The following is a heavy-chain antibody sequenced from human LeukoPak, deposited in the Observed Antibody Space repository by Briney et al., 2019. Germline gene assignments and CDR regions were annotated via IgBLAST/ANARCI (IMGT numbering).Heavy chain of an antibody. CDR1: GGSISSFY. Sequence: SETLSLTCTVSGGSISSFYWNWIRQPPGKRLEWIGYIHHSGSTKYNPSLKSRLTISIDTSKNHFSLKVNSVTAADTAVYYCARAPVGGSYYDSWGQGALVTVSS. CDR3: ARAPVGGSYYDS. V-gene: IGHV4-59*01. D-gene: IGHD2-15*01. J-gene: IGHJ4*02. CDR2: IHHSGST.